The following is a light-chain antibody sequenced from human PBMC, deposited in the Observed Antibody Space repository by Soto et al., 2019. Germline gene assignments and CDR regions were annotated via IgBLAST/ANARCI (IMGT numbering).Light chain of an antibody. J-gene: IGLJ1*01. Sequence: QSVLTQPASVSGSPGQSITISCTGTISDVGGYNFVSWYQQYPGKAPKLMICDVSNRPSGVSNRFSDSKSGNTASLTISGLQAEDEADYYCSSFTGSNYVFGTGTKVTVL. CDR3: SSFTGSNYV. CDR2: DVS. V-gene: IGLV2-14*03. CDR1: ISDVGGYNF.